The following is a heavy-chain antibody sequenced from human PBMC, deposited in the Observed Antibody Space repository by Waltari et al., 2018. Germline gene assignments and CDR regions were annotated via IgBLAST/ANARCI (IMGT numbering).Heavy chain of an antibody. V-gene: IGHV3-74*01. D-gene: IGHD1-26*01. CDR1: GFTFSSHW. J-gene: IGHJ5*02. CDR3: RTGIVGATGFDP. CDR2: INRDGSST. Sequence: EVQLVESGGGFVQPGGSLRLSCAASGFTFSSHWMHWVRQVPGKGLVWVSRINRDGSSTSYADSVKGRFTISRDNAKNTLYLQMNSLRAEDTAVYYCRTGIVGATGFDPWGQGTLVTVSS.